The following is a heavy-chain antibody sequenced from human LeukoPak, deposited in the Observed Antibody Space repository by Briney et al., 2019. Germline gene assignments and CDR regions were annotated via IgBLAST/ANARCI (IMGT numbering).Heavy chain of an antibody. D-gene: IGHD5-24*01. CDR2: IKNDGKIT. J-gene: IGHJ4*02. CDR1: EFTFNNYW. Sequence: PGGSLRLSCAASEFTFNNYWMHWVRQAPGKGLVWVSRIKNDGKITTYADSVKGRFTISRDNAKNTLILQMNSLRVEDTAVYYCARDWVYKIDYWGRGTLVTVSS. V-gene: IGHV3-74*01. CDR3: ARDWVYKIDY.